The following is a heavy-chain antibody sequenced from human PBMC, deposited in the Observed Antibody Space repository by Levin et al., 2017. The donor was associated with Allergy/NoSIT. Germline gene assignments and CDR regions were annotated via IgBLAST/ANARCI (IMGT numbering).Heavy chain of an antibody. J-gene: IGHJ6*02. CDR1: GFTFSSYG. CDR2: ISYDGGNK. V-gene: IGHV3-30*18. D-gene: IGHD6-19*01. Sequence: GGSLRLSCAASGFTFSSYGMHWVRQAPGKGLEWVAVISYDGGNKYYADSVKGRFTISRDNSKNTLYLQMNSLRAEDTAVYYCAKGPWLDNYYYSGMDVWGQGTTVTVSS. CDR3: AKGPWLDNYYYSGMDV.